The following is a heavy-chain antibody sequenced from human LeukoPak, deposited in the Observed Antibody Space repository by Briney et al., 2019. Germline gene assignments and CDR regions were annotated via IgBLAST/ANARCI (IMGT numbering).Heavy chain of an antibody. CDR2: FYYTGST. CDR1: GGSISSSGYY. J-gene: IGHJ4*02. V-gene: IGHV4-39*07. Sequence: PSETLSLTCTLSGGSISSSGYYWGWIRQPPGKGLEWIGCFYYTGSTYYNSSLKSRVTISINTSKNQFSLKLSSVTSSDTAVYSCARVFDYRGQGNGVTVSS. CDR3: ARVFDY.